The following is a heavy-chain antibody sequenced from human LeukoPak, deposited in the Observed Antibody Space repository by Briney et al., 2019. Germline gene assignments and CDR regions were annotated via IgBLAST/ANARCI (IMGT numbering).Heavy chain of an antibody. CDR2: INHSGST. Sequence: SQTLSLTCAVSGGSISSGGYSWSWIRQPPGKGLEWIGEINHSGSTNYNPSLKSRVTISVDTSKNQFPLKLSSVTAADTAVYYCARVGRLLLRYNWFDPWGQGTLVTVSS. CDR1: GGSISSGGYS. V-gene: IGHV4-30-2*01. D-gene: IGHD3-22*01. CDR3: ARVGRLLLRYNWFDP. J-gene: IGHJ5*02.